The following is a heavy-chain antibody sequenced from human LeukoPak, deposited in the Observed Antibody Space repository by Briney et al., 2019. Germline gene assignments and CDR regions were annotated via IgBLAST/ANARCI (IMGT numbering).Heavy chain of an antibody. V-gene: IGHV3-74*01. Sequence: GGSLRLSCTASGFSFSGHWMHWAHQLPGKGLVWVSRISPTGSTTSYADSVKGRFTVSRDNAKNTLYLQVNNLRAEDTAVYYCARGPNSNWSGLDFWGQGTLLTVSS. D-gene: IGHD6-6*01. CDR3: ARGPNSNWSGLDF. CDR1: GFSFSGHW. J-gene: IGHJ4*02. CDR2: ISPTGSTT.